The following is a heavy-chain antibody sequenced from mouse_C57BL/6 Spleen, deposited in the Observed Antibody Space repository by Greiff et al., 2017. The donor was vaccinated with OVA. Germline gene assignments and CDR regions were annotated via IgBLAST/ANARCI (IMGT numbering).Heavy chain of an antibody. D-gene: IGHD2-3*01. J-gene: IGHJ3*01. V-gene: IGHV1-62-2*01. CDR3: ARHEDSPYDGYYAWFAY. CDR2: FYPGSGSI. Sequence: QVQLQQSGAELVKPGASVKLSCKASGYTFTEYTIHWVKQRSGQGLEWIGWFYPGSGSIKYNEKFKDKATLTADKSSSTVYMELSRLTSEDSAVYFCARHEDSPYDGYYAWFAYWGQGTLVTVSA. CDR1: GYTFTEYT.